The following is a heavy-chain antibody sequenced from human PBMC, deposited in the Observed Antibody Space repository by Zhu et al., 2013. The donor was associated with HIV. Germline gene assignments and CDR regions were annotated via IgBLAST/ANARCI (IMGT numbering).Heavy chain of an antibody. CDR2: VSAYSGNT. J-gene: IGHJ5*02. CDR1: GYTFGIYG. V-gene: IGHV1-18*01. CDR3: TRAVVRTEAPRGWFDP. D-gene: IGHD2-15*01. Sequence: QVQLVQSGAEVKKPGASVKVSCKASGYTFGIYGISWVRQAPGQGLEWMGWVSAYSGNTQFAQQLQARVTLTTDTSTSTAYMELSSLRSEDTAVYFCTRAVVRTEAPRGWFDPWGQGTLVTVSA.